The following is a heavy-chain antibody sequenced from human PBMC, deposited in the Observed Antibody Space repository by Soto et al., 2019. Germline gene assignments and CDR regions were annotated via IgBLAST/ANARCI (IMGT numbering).Heavy chain of an antibody. Sequence: ASVKVSCKASGYTFTSYDINWVRQATGQGREWMGWMNPNSGNTGYAQKFQGRVTMTRNTSISTAYMELSSLRSEDTAVYYCARGVGWPSIAARREYFDYWGQGTLVTVSS. D-gene: IGHD6-6*01. V-gene: IGHV1-8*01. J-gene: IGHJ4*02. CDR3: ARGVGWPSIAARREYFDY. CDR1: GYTFTSYD. CDR2: MNPNSGNT.